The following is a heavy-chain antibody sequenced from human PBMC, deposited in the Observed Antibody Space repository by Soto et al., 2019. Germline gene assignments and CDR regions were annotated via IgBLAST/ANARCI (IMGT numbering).Heavy chain of an antibody. CDR2: VYYSGAT. CDR1: GDSMATGGHY. Sequence: ASETLSLTCSVSGDSMATGGHYYNWIRQVPGKGLEWIGYVYYSGATHYNPSLRARATISRDTSKNQFSLRLISVTAADTALYYCARDKDLQPTVWGFWGQGIQVTAPQ. V-gene: IGHV4-31*03. D-gene: IGHD3-16*01. CDR3: ARDKDLQPTVWGF. J-gene: IGHJ4*02.